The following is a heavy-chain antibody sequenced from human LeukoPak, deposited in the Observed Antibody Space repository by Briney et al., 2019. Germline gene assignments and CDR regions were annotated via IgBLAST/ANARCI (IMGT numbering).Heavy chain of an antibody. V-gene: IGHV3-74*01. CDR3: AKSMSGLNDY. Sequence: PGGSLRLSCAASGVTFSTYWMHWVRQAPGEGLVWVSRINPGGSRTDYADSVKGRFTISRDNDKNTLYLQMNSLRVEDTAVYYCAKSMSGLNDYWGQGALVTVSP. D-gene: IGHD3-3*01. CDR2: INPGGSRT. CDR1: GVTFSTYW. J-gene: IGHJ4*02.